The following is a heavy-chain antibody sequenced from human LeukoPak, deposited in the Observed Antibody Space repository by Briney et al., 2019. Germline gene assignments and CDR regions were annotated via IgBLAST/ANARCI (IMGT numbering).Heavy chain of an antibody. D-gene: IGHD3-22*01. CDR3: AKDLSSAITSALVLDV. CDR1: GFTVSSNY. CDR2: IYRGGNT. V-gene: IGHV3-66*01. J-gene: IGHJ6*02. Sequence: PGGSLRLSCAASGFTVSSNYMSWVRQAPGKGLEWVSVIYRGGNTYYADSVKGRFTISRDNSKNTLYLQMNSLRVEDTALYYCAKDLSSAITSALVLDVWGQGTTV.